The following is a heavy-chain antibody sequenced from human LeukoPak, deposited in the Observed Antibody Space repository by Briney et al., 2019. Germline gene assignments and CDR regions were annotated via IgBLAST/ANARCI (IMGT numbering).Heavy chain of an antibody. D-gene: IGHD3-3*01. CDR1: GFAFSTYW. CDR3: TRDFVF. J-gene: IGHJ4*02. V-gene: IGHV3-7*01. CDR2: INQDGSVK. Sequence: SGGSLRLSCAASGFAFSTYWMDWVRQAPGKGREWVGNINQDGSVKHYVDSVRGRFTISRDNARNSVFLQMSALRVEDTAVYYCTRDFVFWGQGSLVTASS.